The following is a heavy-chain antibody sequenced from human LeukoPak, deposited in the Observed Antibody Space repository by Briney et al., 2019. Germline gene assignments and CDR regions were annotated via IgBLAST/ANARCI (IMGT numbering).Heavy chain of an antibody. CDR3: ARASSSSWPEDAFDI. CDR1: GYTFTSYD. J-gene: IGHJ3*02. Sequence: ASVKVSCKASGYTFTSYDINWVRQATGQGLEWMGWMNPNSGNTGYAQKFQGRVTITRNTSISTAYMELSSLRSEDTAVYYRARASSSSWPEDAFDIWGQGTMVTVSS. CDR2: MNPNSGNT. D-gene: IGHD6-13*01. V-gene: IGHV1-8*03.